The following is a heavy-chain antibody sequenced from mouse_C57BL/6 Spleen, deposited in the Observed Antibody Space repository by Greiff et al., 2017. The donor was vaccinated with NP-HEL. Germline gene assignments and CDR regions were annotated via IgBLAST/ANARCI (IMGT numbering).Heavy chain of an antibody. CDR3: ARSGGEENFDY. Sequence: QVQLQQSGAELVKPGASVKISCKASGYAFSSYSMNWVKQRPGKGLEWIGQIYPGDGDTNYNGKFKGKATLTADKSSSPAYMQLSSLTSEDSAVYFCARSGGEENFDYWGQGTTLTVSS. J-gene: IGHJ2*01. CDR2: IYPGDGDT. CDR1: GYAFSSYS. V-gene: IGHV1-80*01. D-gene: IGHD2-13*01.